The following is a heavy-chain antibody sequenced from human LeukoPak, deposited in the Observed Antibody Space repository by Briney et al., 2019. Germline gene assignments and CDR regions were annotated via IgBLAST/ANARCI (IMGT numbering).Heavy chain of an antibody. D-gene: IGHD3-22*01. Sequence: GGSLRLSCAASGFTFSSYEMNWVRQAPGKGLEWVSYISTSGSGSTIYYADSVKGRFTISRDNAKNSLYLQMNSLRAEDTAVYYCASSLGGYYGYWGQGTLVTVSP. CDR3: ASSLGGYYGY. CDR2: ISTSGSGSTI. J-gene: IGHJ4*02. CDR1: GFTFSSYE. V-gene: IGHV3-48*03.